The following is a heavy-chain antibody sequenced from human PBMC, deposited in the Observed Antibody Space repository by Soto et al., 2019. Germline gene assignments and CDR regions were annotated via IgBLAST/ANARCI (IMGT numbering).Heavy chain of an antibody. D-gene: IGHD3-16*01. CDR2: IIPIFGIA. CDR3: AGGEGETAREKV. Sequence: QVQLVQSGAEVKKPGSSVKVSCKASGGTLLSYTISWVRQAPGQGLEWMGGIIPIFGIANYAEKFQGRVTLTADNPTGVAYMELRSLRFENAAVYYCAGGEGETAREKVWAEVTTVAVSS. J-gene: IGHJ6*04. V-gene: IGHV1-69*17. CDR1: GGTLLSYT.